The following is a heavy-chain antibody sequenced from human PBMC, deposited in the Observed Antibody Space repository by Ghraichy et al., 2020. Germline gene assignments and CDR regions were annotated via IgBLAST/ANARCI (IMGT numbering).Heavy chain of an antibody. CDR2: IYSGGST. Sequence: GGSLRLSCAASGFTVSSNYMSWVRQAPGKGLEWVSVIYSGGSTYYADSVKGRFTISRDNSKNTLYLQMNSLRAEDTAVYYCARGGAMVLPDAFDIWGQGTMVTVSS. J-gene: IGHJ3*02. CDR1: GFTVSSNY. V-gene: IGHV3-53*01. D-gene: IGHD5-18*01. CDR3: ARGGAMVLPDAFDI.